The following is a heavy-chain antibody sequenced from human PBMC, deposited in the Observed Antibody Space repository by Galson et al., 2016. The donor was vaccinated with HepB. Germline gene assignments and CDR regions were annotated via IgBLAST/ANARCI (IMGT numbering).Heavy chain of an antibody. V-gene: IGHV3-7*01. CDR1: AFTFSTSW. Sequence: SLRLSCAASAFTFSTSWMSWVRQAPGKGLEWVANIKPDGREKYYVDSVKGRFTISRDNAKNSLFLQMNSLRAEDTAVYYCAKDSSSALWGRGSLVTVSS. CDR2: IKPDGREK. CDR3: AKDSSSAL. D-gene: IGHD6-6*01. J-gene: IGHJ2*01.